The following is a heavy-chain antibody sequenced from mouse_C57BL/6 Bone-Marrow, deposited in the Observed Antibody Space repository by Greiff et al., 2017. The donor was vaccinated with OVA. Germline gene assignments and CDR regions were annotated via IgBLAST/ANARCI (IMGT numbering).Heavy chain of an antibody. CDR2: ISSGGSYT. CDR3: ARPIYYGNCVAMDY. V-gene: IGHV5-6*01. CDR1: GFTFSSYG. J-gene: IGHJ4*01. D-gene: IGHD2-1*01. Sequence: EVQRVESGGDLVKPGGSLKLSCAASGFTFSSYGMSWVRQTPDKRLEWVATISSGGSYTYYPDSVKGRYTISSDNAKNTLYLQMGSLKSDDTAMYYCARPIYYGNCVAMDYWGQGTSVTVSA.